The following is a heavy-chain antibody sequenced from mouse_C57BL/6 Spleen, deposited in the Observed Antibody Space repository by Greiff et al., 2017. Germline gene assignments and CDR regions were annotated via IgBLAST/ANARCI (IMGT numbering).Heavy chain of an antibody. CDR3: ARESSAGPFAY. J-gene: IGHJ3*01. CDR2: INPNNGGT. CDR1: GYTFTDYN. V-gene: IGHV1-18*01. Sequence: EVQLQQSGPELVKPGASVKIPCKASGYTFTDYNMDWVKQSPGKSLEWIGDINPNNGGTIYNQKFKGKATLTVDKSSSTAYMELRSLTSEDTAVYYCARESSAGPFAYWGQGTLVTVSA. D-gene: IGHD3-2*02.